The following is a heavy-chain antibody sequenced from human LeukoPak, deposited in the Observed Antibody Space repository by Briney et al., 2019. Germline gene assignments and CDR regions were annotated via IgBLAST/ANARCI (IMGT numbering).Heavy chain of an antibody. V-gene: IGHV3-23*01. CDR3: AKEWSGRYFDS. CDR2: ISDSGGYT. Sequence: GGSLRLSCAASGFTFSNYATSWVRQAPGKGLEWVSAISDSGGYTYYADSVKGRFSISRDNSKNTLSLQMNSLRADDTAVYYCAKEWSGRYFDSWGQGTLVTVSS. CDR1: GFTFSNYA. J-gene: IGHJ4*02. D-gene: IGHD2-15*01.